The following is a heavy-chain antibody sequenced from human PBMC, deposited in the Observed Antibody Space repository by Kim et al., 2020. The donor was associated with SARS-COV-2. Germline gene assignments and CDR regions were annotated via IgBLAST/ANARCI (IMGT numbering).Heavy chain of an antibody. Sequence: GGSLRLSCTASGFTFGDYAMSWVRQAPGKGLEWVGVIRSKAYGRTTEYAASVQGRFTISRDDSKSIADLQMNSLETEDTDVYYCTRDDFWSGYFDYWGRGTLVTLPS. J-gene: IGHJ4*02. CDR1: GFTFGDYA. D-gene: IGHD3-3*01. CDR3: TRDDFWSGYFDY. V-gene: IGHV3-49*04. CDR2: IRSKAYGRTT.